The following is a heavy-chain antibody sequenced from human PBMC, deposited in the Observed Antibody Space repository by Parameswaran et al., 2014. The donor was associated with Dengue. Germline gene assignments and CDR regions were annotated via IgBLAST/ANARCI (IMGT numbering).Heavy chain of an antibody. CDR2: ISGYSAKT. J-gene: IGHJ4*02. V-gene: IGHV1-18*01. CDR1: GYTFTSYG. CDR3: ARAPWSDYCLGGSCYPSDF. D-gene: IGHD2-15*01. Sequence: ASVKVSCKVSGYTFTSYGISWVRQAPGQGLEWMGWISGYSAKTNYAQKFQGRVIMATDPSTNTGYMELKNLTSDDTAVYFCARAPWSDYCLGGSCYPSDFWGQGTLVTVSS.